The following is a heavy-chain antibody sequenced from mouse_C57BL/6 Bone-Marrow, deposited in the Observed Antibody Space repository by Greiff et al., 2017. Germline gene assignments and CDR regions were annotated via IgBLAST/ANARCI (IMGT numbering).Heavy chain of an antibody. CDR2: IDPSDSYT. CDR1: GYTFTSYW. Sequence: VQVVESGAELVMPGASVKLSCKASGYTFTSYWMHWVKQRPGQGLEWIGEIDPSDSYTNYNQKFKGKSTLTVDKSSSTAYMQLSSLTSEDSAVYYCAREGITTVVAHFDYWGQGTTLTVSS. V-gene: IGHV1-69*01. J-gene: IGHJ2*01. CDR3: AREGITTVVAHFDY. D-gene: IGHD1-1*01.